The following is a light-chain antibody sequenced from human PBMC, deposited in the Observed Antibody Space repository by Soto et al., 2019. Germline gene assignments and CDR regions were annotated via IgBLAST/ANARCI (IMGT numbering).Light chain of an antibody. Sequence: QSVLTQPPSASGSPGQSVTISCTGTSSDVGGYNYVSWYQQHPGKAPKLMIYEVSKRPSGVPDRFSGSKSGNTASLTVSGLQAEDEADYYCSSHAGSINVAFGGGTKLTGL. V-gene: IGLV2-8*01. J-gene: IGLJ2*01. CDR2: EVS. CDR3: SSHAGSINVA. CDR1: SSDVGGYNY.